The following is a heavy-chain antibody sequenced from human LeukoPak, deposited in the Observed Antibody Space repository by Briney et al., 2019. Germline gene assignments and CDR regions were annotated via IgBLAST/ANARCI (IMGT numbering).Heavy chain of an antibody. D-gene: IGHD3-22*01. CDR1: GGTFSSYA. CDR2: IIPIFGTA. J-gene: IGHJ4*02. CDR3: ASYFPKEGYDSSGYLFDY. V-gene: IGHV1-69*13. Sequence: GASVKVSCKASGGTFSSYAISWVRQAPGQGLEWMGGIIPIFGTANYAQKFQGRVTITADESTSTAYMELSSLRSEDTAVYYCASYFPKEGYDSSGYLFDYWGQGTLVTVSS.